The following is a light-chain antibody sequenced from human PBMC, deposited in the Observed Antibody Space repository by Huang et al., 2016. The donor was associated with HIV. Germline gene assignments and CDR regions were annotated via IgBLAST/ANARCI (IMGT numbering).Light chain of an antibody. V-gene: IGKV1-17*03. CDR1: QGISNY. Sequence: DIQMTQSPSAMSASVGDRVTITCRASQGISNYLDWFQQKPGQVPKRLIYAASSLQSGVPARFSGSGSGTEFTLIISSLQSEDFATYYCLQHNRYPWTFGQGTKVEI. CDR3: LQHNRYPWT. J-gene: IGKJ1*01. CDR2: AAS.